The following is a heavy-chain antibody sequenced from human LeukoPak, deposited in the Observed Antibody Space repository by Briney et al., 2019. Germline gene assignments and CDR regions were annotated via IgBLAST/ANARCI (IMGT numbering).Heavy chain of an antibody. V-gene: IGHV3-7*01. CDR2: IKQDGSEK. D-gene: IGHD3-22*01. Sequence: GGSLRLSCAASGFTFSSYWMSWVRQAPGKGLEWVANIKQDGSEKYYVDSVKGRFTISRDNAKNSLYLQMNSLRAEDTAVYYCARVPLYCYDSSGYLDYWGQGTLVTVSS. CDR1: GFTFSSYW. CDR3: ARVPLYCYDSSGYLDY. J-gene: IGHJ4*02.